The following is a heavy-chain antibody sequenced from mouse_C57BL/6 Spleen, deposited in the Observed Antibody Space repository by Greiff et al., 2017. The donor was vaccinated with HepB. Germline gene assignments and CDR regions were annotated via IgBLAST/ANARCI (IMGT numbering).Heavy chain of an antibody. CDR3: VHYDYDGAY. CDR2: INPSSGYT. D-gene: IGHD2-4*01. CDR1: GYTFTSYW. V-gene: IGHV1-7*01. Sequence: QVQLQQPGAELAKPGASVKLSCKASGYTFTSYWMHWVKQRPGQGLEWIGYINPSSGYTKYNQKFKDKATLTADKSSSTAYMQLSSLTYVDSAVYYCVHYDYDGAYWGQGTLVTVSA. J-gene: IGHJ3*01.